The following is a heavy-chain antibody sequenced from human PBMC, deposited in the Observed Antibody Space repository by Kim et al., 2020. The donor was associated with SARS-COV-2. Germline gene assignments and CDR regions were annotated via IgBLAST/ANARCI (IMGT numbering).Heavy chain of an antibody. V-gene: IGHV4-4*02. CDR1: GGSISSGTW. CDR2: ISHSGNT. J-gene: IGHJ5*02. CDR3: ARLDSGCGGYYWLDP. D-gene: IGHD1-26*01. Sequence: SETLSLTCGVSGGSISSGTWWSWVRQPPGKGLEGIGEISHSGNTNYNPSRRSRVTISVDKSKYHFSLSLNSVTAADPAVYFCARLDSGCGGYYWLDPWG.